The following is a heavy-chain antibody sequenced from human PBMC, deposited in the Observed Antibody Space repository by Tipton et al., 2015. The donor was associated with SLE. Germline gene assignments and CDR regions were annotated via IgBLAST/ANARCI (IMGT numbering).Heavy chain of an antibody. D-gene: IGHD6-13*01. CDR2: INPNSGGT. CDR1: GYTFTGYY. V-gene: IGHV1-2*06. CDR3: VRDSGSPSYLDH. Sequence: QVQLVQSGSELKKPGASVKVSCKATGYTFTGYYMHWVRQAPGQGLEWMGRINPNSGGTNYAQKFQGRVTMTRDTSFSTAYMELGRLRSDYTAVYYCVRDSGSPSYLDHWGQGTLVTVSS. J-gene: IGHJ4*02.